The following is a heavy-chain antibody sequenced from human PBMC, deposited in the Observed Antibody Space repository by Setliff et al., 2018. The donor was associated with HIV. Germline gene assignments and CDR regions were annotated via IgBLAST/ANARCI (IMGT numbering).Heavy chain of an antibody. D-gene: IGHD3-10*01. CDR2: IDYSGST. V-gene: IGHV4-59*08. CDR1: GGSISSHY. J-gene: IGHJ4*02. CDR3: ARVGGFFGEARPPPDY. Sequence: SETLSLTCTVSGGSISSHYWTWTRQPPGRGLEWIGYIDYSGSTNQNPSLKSRVTMSVDTSKNQFSLKLNSVTAADTAVYYCARVGGFFGEARPPPDYWGQG.